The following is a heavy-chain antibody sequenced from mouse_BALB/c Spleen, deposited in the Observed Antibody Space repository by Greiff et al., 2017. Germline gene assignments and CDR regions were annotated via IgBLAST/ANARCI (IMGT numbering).Heavy chain of an antibody. J-gene: IGHJ2*01. CDR1: GYTFTSYY. Sequence: VKLQESGPELVKPGASVRISCKASGYTFTSYYIHWVKQRPGQGLEWIGWIYPGNVNTKYNEKFKGKATLTADKSSSTAYMQLSSLTSEDSAVYFCARGDYFDYWGQGTTLTVSS. CDR2: IYPGNVNT. V-gene: IGHV1S56*01. CDR3: ARGDYFDY.